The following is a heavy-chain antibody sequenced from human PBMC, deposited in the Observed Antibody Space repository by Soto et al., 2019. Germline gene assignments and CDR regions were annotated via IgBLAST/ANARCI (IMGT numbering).Heavy chain of an antibody. Sequence: SETLSLTCTVSGGSISSYYWSWIRQPPGKGLEWIGYIYYSGSTNYNPSLKSRVTISVDTSKNQFSLKLSSVTAADTAVYYCARAPSRIAAAGNAYYFDYWGQGTLVTVSS. CDR1: GGSISSYY. CDR3: ARAPSRIAAAGNAYYFDY. V-gene: IGHV4-59*01. CDR2: IYYSGST. J-gene: IGHJ4*02. D-gene: IGHD6-13*01.